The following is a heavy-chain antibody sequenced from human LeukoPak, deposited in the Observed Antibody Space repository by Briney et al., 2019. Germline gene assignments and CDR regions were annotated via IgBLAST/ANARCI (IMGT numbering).Heavy chain of an antibody. J-gene: IGHJ6*04. Sequence: GGSLRLSCAASGLIFGTYGMSWVRQAPGKGLEWVSGISGNGGSTYYADSVKGRFTISRDNSKNTLYLQMNSLRAEDTAVYYCASNYDFWSGYYEDVWGKGTTVTVSS. CDR1: GLIFGTYG. D-gene: IGHD3-3*01. CDR2: ISGNGGST. V-gene: IGHV3-23*01. CDR3: ASNYDFWSGYYEDV.